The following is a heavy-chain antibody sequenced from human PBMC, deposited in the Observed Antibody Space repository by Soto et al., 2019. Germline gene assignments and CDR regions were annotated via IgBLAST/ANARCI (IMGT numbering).Heavy chain of an antibody. Sequence: PSETLSLTCTVSGGSISSGGYYWSWIRQHPGKGLEWIGYIYYSGSTYYNPSLKSRVTISVDTSKNQFSLKLSSVTAADTAVYYCARLRVLLWFGELLPLSEFDPWGQGTLVTVSS. V-gene: IGHV4-31*03. CDR3: ARLRVLLWFGELLPLSEFDP. CDR2: IYYSGST. CDR1: GGSISSGGYY. J-gene: IGHJ5*02. D-gene: IGHD3-10*01.